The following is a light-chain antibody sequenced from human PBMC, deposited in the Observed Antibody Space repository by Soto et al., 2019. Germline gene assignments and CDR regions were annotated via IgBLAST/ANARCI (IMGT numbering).Light chain of an antibody. CDR2: DAS. CDR1: QSVITW. V-gene: IGKV1-12*01. J-gene: IGKJ5*01. Sequence: GDRVTVTCLASQSVITWLAWYQQKPGKAPKLLIYDASSLESGVPSRFSGSGSGTDFTLTINSLQPEDFATYYCQQAKSFPVTFGQGTRLEIK. CDR3: QQAKSFPVT.